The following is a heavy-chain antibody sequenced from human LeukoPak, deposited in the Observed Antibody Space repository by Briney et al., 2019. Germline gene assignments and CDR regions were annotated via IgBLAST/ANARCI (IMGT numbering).Heavy chain of an antibody. J-gene: IGHJ6*02. CDR3: ARGRYCSSTSCHPYYYGMDV. Sequence: ASVKVSCKASGYTFTSYGIGWVRQAPGQGLEWMGWISAYNGNTNYAQKLQGRVTMTTDTSTSTAYMELRSLRSDDTAVYYCARGRYCSSTSCHPYYYGMDVWGQGTTVTVSS. CDR2: ISAYNGNT. CDR1: GYTFTSYG. D-gene: IGHD2-2*01. V-gene: IGHV1-18*01.